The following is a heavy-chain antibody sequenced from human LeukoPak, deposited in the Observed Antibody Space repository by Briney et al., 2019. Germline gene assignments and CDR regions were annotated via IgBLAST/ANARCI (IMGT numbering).Heavy chain of an antibody. D-gene: IGHD3-10*01. CDR2: IYYSGST. J-gene: IGHJ4*02. CDR3: ARHGSLWFGELFDY. CDR1: GFTFRNSA. Sequence: PGGSLRLSCAASGFTFRNSAMSWVRQAPGKGLEWIGYIYYSGSTNYNPSLKSRVTISVDTSKNQFSLKLSSVTAADTAVYYCARHGSLWFGELFDYWGQGTLVTVSS. V-gene: IGHV4-59*08.